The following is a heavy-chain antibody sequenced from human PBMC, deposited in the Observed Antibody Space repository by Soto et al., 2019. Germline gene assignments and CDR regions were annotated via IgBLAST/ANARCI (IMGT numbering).Heavy chain of an antibody. J-gene: IGHJ6*02. V-gene: IGHV4-59*01. D-gene: IGHD6-13*01. Sequence: KPSETLSLTCTVSGGSISSYYWSWIRQPPGKGLEWIGYIYYSGSTNYNPSLKSRVTISVDTSKNQSSLKLSSVTAADTAVYYCARDSVVVAAAGYYYYGMDVWGQGTTVTVSS. CDR2: IYYSGST. CDR3: ARDSVVVAAAGYYYYGMDV. CDR1: GGSISSYY.